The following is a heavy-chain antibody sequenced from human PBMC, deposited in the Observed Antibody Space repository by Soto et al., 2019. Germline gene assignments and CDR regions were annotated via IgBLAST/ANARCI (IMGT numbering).Heavy chain of an antibody. CDR1: GFTFSSYS. CDR3: ASEQWAGGMDV. D-gene: IGHD6-19*01. Sequence: EVQLVESGRGLVKPGGSLRLSCAASGFTFSSYSMNWVRQAPGKGLEWVSSITSSSSYIYYADSVKGRFTISRDNAKNSLYLQMNSLRAEDTAVYYCASEQWAGGMDVWGQGTTVTVSS. J-gene: IGHJ6*02. CDR2: ITSSSSYI. V-gene: IGHV3-21*01.